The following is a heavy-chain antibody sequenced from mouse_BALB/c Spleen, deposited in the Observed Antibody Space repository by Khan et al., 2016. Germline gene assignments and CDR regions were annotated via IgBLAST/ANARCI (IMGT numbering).Heavy chain of an antibody. CDR3: ARTYGNYGYFDV. J-gene: IGHJ1*01. CDR1: GFTFSDYY. D-gene: IGHD1-1*02. V-gene: IGHV5-4*02. CDR2: ISDGGAYT. Sequence: EVGLVESGGGLVKPGGSLKLSCAASGFTFSDYYMYWVRQTPEKRLEWVATISDGGAYTEYPDRGEGRFTIVRDNATNNLYLQMSSLKPEDAAMYYCARTYGNYGYFDVWGAGTTVTVSS.